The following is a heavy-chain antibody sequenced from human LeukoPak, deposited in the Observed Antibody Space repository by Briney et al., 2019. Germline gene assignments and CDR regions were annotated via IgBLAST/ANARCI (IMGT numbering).Heavy chain of an antibody. J-gene: IGHJ2*01. D-gene: IGHD2-15*01. CDR2: TSYDESTK. CDR1: AFTFSSYA. Sequence: GGSLRLSCAASAFTFSSYAMHWVRQAPGKGLEWVAVTSYDESTKHYADSVKGRFTISRDNYKNTLYLQMNSLRADDTAVYYCARDVGYWYFDLWGRGTLVTVSS. CDR3: ARDVGYWYFDL. V-gene: IGHV3-30-3*01.